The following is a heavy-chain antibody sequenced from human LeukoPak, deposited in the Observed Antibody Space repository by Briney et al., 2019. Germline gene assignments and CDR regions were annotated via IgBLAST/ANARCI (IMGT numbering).Heavy chain of an antibody. J-gene: IGHJ4*02. Sequence: GGSLRLSCAASGFTFSSYSMNWVRQAPGKGLEWVSSISSSSSYIYYADSVKGRFTISRDNAKNSLYLQMNSLRAEDTAVYYCARGLPSGSYYFDYWGQGTLVTVSS. CDR2: ISSSSSYI. CDR3: ARGLPSGSYYFDY. D-gene: IGHD1-26*01. V-gene: IGHV3-21*01. CDR1: GFTFSSYS.